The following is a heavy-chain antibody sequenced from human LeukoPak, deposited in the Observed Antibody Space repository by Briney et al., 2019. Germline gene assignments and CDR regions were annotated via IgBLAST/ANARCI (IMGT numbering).Heavy chain of an antibody. CDR3: ARPHMITFGGVIIEDAFDI. CDR1: GFTFSSYG. D-gene: IGHD3-16*02. J-gene: IGHJ3*02. CDR2: IWYDGSNK. Sequence: GGSLRLSCAASGFTFSSYGMHWVRQAPGKGLEWMAVIWYDGSNKYYADSVKGRFTISRDNSKNTLYLQMNSLRAEDTAVYYCARPHMITFGGVIIEDAFDIWGQGTMVTVSS. V-gene: IGHV3-33*01.